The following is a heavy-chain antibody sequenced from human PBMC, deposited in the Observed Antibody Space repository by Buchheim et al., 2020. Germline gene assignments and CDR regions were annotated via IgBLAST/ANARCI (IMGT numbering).Heavy chain of an antibody. D-gene: IGHD3-10*01. V-gene: IGHV3-30*18. CDR1: GFTFSSYG. CDR2: ISYDGSNK. J-gene: IGHJ6*02. CDR3: AKERRRGSGSWYGMDV. Sequence: VQLVESGGGVVQPGRSLRLSCAASGFTFSSYGMHWVRQAPGKGLEWVAVISYDGSNKYYADSVKGRFTISRDNSKNTLYLQMNSLRAEDTAVYYCAKERRRGSGSWYGMDVWGQGTT.